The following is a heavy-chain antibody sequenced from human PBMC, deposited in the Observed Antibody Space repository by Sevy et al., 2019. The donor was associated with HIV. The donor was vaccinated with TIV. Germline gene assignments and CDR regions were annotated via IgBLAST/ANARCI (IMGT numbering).Heavy chain of an antibody. Sequence: GESLKISCAASGFNFSSYGMHWVRQAPGKGLEWVAVISYDGSSKYYADSVKGRFTISRDNSKNTVYLQINGLRAEDTAVYYCAKESGSYYDFWSGHDAFAIWGQGTMVTVSS. D-gene: IGHD3-3*01. CDR2: ISYDGSSK. J-gene: IGHJ3*02. CDR3: AKESGSYYDFWSGHDAFAI. V-gene: IGHV3-30*18. CDR1: GFNFSSYG.